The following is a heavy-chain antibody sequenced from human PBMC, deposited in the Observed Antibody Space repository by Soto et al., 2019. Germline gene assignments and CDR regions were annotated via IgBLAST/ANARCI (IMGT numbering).Heavy chain of an antibody. CDR2: IYYSGST. Sequence: SETLSLTCSVSGGSISSYYWSWIRQPPGKGLGWSGDIYYSGSTNYSPSLKRRVTISVDTSKNQFSLKLSSVTAADTAVYYCARQLGGTTSQQLPKLHPVQHWGQGTLVTVSS. D-gene: IGHD6-13*01. J-gene: IGHJ1*01. V-gene: IGHV4-59*01. CDR1: GGSISSYY. CDR3: ARQLGGTTSQQLPKLHPVQH.